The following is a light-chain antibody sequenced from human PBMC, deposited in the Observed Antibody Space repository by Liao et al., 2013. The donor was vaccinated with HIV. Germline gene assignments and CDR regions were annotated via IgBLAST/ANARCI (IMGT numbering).Light chain of an antibody. CDR2: YDN. Sequence: SYELTQPPSLSASPGQPASISCSGDELGNKFAYWYQQRPGQSPVLVIYYDNDRPSGIPERFSGSTSGTTVTLTISGAQLEDEAVYYCYSAADNSPWVFGGGTKLTVL. J-gene: IGLJ3*02. V-gene: IGLV3-27*01. CDR3: YSAADNSPWV. CDR1: ELGNKF.